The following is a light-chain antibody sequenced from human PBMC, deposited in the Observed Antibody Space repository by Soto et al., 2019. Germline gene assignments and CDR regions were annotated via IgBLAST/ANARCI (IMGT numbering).Light chain of an antibody. J-gene: IGLJ3*02. CDR3: QVWDNSPDHVGV. CDR2: DDS. CDR1: NIGSKS. V-gene: IGLV3-21*02. Sequence: SSELAQPPSVSVAPGQTATISCGGTNIGSKSVHWYQEKPGQAPVLVLYDDSDRPSGIPERFSGSNSGNTATLTISGVEAGDEADYYCQVWDNSPDHVGVFGGGTKVTVL.